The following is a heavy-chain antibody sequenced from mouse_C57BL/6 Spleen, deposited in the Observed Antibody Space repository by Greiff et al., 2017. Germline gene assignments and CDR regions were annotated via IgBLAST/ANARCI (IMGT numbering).Heavy chain of an antibody. CDR1: GYTFTDYE. V-gene: IGHV1-15*01. CDR3: TRSTVVATDVDY. Sequence: QVQLKQSGAELVRPGASVTLSCKASGYTFTDYEMHWVKQTPVHGLEWIGAIDPETGGTAYNQKFKGKAILTADKSSSTAYMQLRSLTSEDSAVYYWTRSTVVATDVDYWGQGTTLTVSS. D-gene: IGHD1-1*01. CDR2: IDPETGGT. J-gene: IGHJ2*01.